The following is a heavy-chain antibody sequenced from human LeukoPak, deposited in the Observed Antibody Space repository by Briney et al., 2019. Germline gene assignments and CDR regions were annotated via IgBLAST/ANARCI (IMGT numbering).Heavy chain of an antibody. CDR1: GGSIRSHY. V-gene: IGHV4-59*11. CDR2: IYYSGST. CDR3: ARSLSTGPSAAGDAYYFYYGMDV. Sequence: SETQSLTCNVSGGSIRSHYWSWIRQPPGKGLEWIAYIYYSGSTNYNPSLTSRLTISVDTSKNQFSLKLSSVTAADTAVYYCARSLSTGPSAAGDAYYFYYGMDVWGQGTTVTVSS. D-gene: IGHD6-13*01. J-gene: IGHJ6*02.